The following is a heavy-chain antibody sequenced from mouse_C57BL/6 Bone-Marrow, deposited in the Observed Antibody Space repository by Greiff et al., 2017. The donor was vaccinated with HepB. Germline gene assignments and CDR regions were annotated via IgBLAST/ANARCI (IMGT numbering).Heavy chain of an antibody. CDR1: GFSLTSYG. Sequence: VQGVESGPGLVAPSQSLSITCTVSGFSLTSYGVDWVRQSPGKGLEWLGVIWGVGSTNYNSALKSRLSISKDNSKSQVFLKMNSLQSYDTAMYYCARGAWFAYWGQGTLVTVSA. CDR2: IWGVGST. CDR3: ARGAWFAY. J-gene: IGHJ3*01. V-gene: IGHV2-6*01.